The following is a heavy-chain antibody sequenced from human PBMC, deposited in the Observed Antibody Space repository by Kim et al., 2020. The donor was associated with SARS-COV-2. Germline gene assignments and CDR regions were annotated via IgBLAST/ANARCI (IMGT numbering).Heavy chain of an antibody. CDR1: GFMFSSYA. CDR2: ISDSCDII. CDR3: AKGSTGFYYYGMDV. Sequence: GGSLRLSCAASGFMFSSYAMNWVRQAPGKGLEWVSVISDSCDIIYYADSVKGRFTISRDNSRNTLYLQMYSLRVEDTAVYYCAKGSTGFYYYGMDVWGQGTPVTVSS. J-gene: IGHJ6*02. D-gene: IGHD4-4*01. V-gene: IGHV3-23*01.